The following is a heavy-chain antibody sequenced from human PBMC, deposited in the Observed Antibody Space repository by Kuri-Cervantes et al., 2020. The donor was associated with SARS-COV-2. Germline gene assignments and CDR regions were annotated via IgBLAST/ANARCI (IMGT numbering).Heavy chain of an antibody. Sequence: SETLSLTCTVSGGSISDYYWSWIRQPPGKGLEWIGDIYYTGSTNYNPSLKSRVAISVDTSKNQFSLKLTSVTAADTAVYYCARDCSTADCKTFGYYWGRGALVTVSS. CDR3: ARDCSTADCKTFGYY. D-gene: IGHD2-2*01. J-gene: IGHJ4*02. CDR2: IYYTGST. V-gene: IGHV4-59*01. CDR1: GGSISDYY.